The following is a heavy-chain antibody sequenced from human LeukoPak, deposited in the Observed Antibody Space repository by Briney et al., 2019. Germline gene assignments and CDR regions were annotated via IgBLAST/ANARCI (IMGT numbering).Heavy chain of an antibody. D-gene: IGHD3-10*01. CDR3: ALAGLWFGELPAI. CDR1: GFTFSRHG. V-gene: IGHV3-30*03. CDR2: ISNDGSRK. Sequence: GGSLRLSCAPSGFTFSRHGMHWVRQAPGKGLEWVAIISNDGSRKYYAHSVEGRFTISRDNSKNTLYLQMDSLRAEDTAVYYCALAGLWFGELPAIWGQGTLVTVSS. J-gene: IGHJ4*02.